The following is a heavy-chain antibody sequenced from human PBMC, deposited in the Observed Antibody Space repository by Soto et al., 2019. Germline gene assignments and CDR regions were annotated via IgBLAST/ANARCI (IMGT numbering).Heavy chain of an antibody. V-gene: IGHV4-31*03. CDR3: ARGIPAAMGRHLPFDY. Sequence: QVQLQESGPGLVKPSQTLSLTCTVSGGSISSGGYYWSWIRQHPGKGLEWIGYIYYSGSTYYNPSIKSRVTISVDTSKNQCSLKLSSVTAADTAVYYCARGIPAAMGRHLPFDYWGQGTLVTVSS. J-gene: IGHJ4*02. CDR1: GGSISSGGYY. D-gene: IGHD2-2*01. CDR2: IYYSGST.